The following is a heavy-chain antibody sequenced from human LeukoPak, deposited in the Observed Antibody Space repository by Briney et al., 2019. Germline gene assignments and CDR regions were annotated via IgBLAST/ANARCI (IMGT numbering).Heavy chain of an antibody. CDR2: IYHSGST. CDR1: GGSLSSSNW. CDR3: ARELAAAGYRKFDY. J-gene: IGHJ4*02. Sequence: SETLSLTCAVSGGSLSSSNWWSWVRPPPGEGLEWIGEIYHSGSTNYNPSLKSRVTISVDKSKNQFSLKLSSVTAADTAVYYCARELAAAGYRKFDYWGQGTLVTVSS. V-gene: IGHV4-4*02. D-gene: IGHD6-13*01.